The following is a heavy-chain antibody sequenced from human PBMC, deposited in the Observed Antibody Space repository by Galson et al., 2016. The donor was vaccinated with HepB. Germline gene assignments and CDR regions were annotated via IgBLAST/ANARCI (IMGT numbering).Heavy chain of an antibody. CDR3: AREKGSYNPSSGGYGMDV. CDR1: GFTFNTYY. Sequence: SLRLSCAASGFTFNTYYMNWVRQAPGKGLEWVSSISNSGTYIFYADSVKGRFTISRDNAKNSLSLQMHSLRAEDTAVYYCAREKGSYNPSSGGYGMDVWGKGTTVIVSS. V-gene: IGHV3-21*01. D-gene: IGHD3-10*01. J-gene: IGHJ6*04. CDR2: ISNSGTYI.